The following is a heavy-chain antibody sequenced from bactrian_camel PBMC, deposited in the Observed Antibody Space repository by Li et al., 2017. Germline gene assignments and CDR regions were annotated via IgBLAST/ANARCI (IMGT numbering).Heavy chain of an antibody. CDR3: VAQPPWTDCTGSRLPSSFGS. V-gene: IGHV3S40*01. D-gene: IGHD2*01. J-gene: IGHJ6*01. Sequence: VQLVESGGGLVQPGGSLRLSCAASGFTFSIHGMSWVRQAPGKGLEWVSSINSGDDATLYAGSVTGRFTISRDNAKNTLYLHMNSLKPEDSAMYYCVAQPPWTDCTGSRLPSSFGSWAQGTQVTVS. CDR1: GFTFSIHG. CDR2: INSGDDAT.